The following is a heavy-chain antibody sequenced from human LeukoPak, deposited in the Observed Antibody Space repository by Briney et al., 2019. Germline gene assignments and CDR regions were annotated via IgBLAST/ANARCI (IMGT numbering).Heavy chain of an antibody. Sequence: ASVKVSCKASGGTFSSYAISWVRQAPAQGLEWMGGFDPEDGETIYAQKFQGRVTMTEDTSTDTAYMELSSLRSEDTAVYYCATDLDPSGSYLYYGMDVWGQGTTVTVSS. CDR3: ATDLDPSGSYLYYGMDV. CDR2: FDPEDGET. J-gene: IGHJ6*02. CDR1: GGTFSSYA. V-gene: IGHV1-24*01. D-gene: IGHD1-26*01.